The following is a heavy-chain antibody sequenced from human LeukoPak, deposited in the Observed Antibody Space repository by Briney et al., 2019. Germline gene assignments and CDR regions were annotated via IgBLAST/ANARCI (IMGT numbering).Heavy chain of an antibody. CDR3: ARDAAESYYDSSGYPDY. CDR1: GYTFTGYY. Sequence: ASVKVSCKASGYTFTGYYMHWVRQAPGQGLEWMGWINPNSGGTNYAQKFQGRVTMTRDTSISTAYMELSRLRSDDTAVYYCARDAAESYYDSSGYPDYWGQGTLVTVSS. V-gene: IGHV1-2*02. CDR2: INPNSGGT. D-gene: IGHD3-22*01. J-gene: IGHJ4*02.